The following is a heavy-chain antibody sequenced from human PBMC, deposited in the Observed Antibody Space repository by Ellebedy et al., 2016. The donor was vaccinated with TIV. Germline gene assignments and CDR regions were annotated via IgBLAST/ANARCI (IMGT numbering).Heavy chain of an antibody. CDR3: ATFRFNWNYFDS. V-gene: IGHV3-7*01. J-gene: IGHJ4*02. Sequence: GESLKISCAASGFTFSSHWMNWVRQAPGKGLEWVANINEDGSDRYYVDSVKGRFTISRDNAKSSLYLQMNSLRAEDTAVYYCATFRFNWNYFDSWGQGTLVTVSS. D-gene: IGHD1-20*01. CDR1: GFTFSSHW. CDR2: INEDGSDR.